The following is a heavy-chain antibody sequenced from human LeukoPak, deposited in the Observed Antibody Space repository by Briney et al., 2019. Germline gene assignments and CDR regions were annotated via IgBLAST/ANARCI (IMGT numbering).Heavy chain of an antibody. Sequence: SETLSLTCTVSGGSISSYYWSWIRQPAGKGLEWIGRIYTSGSTNYNPSLKSRVTMSVDTSKNQFFLKLSSVTAADTAVYYCARDGFGELFGLVFDIWGQGTMVTVSS. CDR3: ARDGFGELFGLVFDI. V-gene: IGHV4-4*07. D-gene: IGHD3-10*01. CDR2: IYTSGST. CDR1: GGSISSYY. J-gene: IGHJ3*02.